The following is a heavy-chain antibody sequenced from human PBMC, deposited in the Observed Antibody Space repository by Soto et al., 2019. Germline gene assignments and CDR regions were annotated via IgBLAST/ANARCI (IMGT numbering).Heavy chain of an antibody. CDR2: IVVGSGNT. Sequence: AASVKVSCKASGFTFTSSAVQWVRQARGQRLEWIGWIVVGSGNTNYAQKFQERVTITRDMSTSTAYMELSSLRSEDTAVYYCAAEREAVAGPYYYYYGMDVWGQGTTVTVSS. CDR1: GFTFTSSA. V-gene: IGHV1-58*01. CDR3: AAEREAVAGPYYYYYGMDV. J-gene: IGHJ6*02. D-gene: IGHD6-19*01.